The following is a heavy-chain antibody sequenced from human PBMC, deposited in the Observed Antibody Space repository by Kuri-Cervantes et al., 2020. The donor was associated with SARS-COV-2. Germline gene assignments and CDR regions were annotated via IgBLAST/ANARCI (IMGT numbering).Heavy chain of an antibody. D-gene: IGHD3-10*01. CDR3: ARGQNSELLWFGESISYYFDY. Sequence: SETLSLTCAAYGGPFSGYYWSWIRQPPGKGLEWVGEINHSGSTNYNPSLKSRVTISVDTSKNQFSLKLSSVTAADTAVYYCARGQNSELLWFGESISYYFDYWGQGTLVTVSS. J-gene: IGHJ4*02. CDR1: GGPFSGYY. CDR2: INHSGST. V-gene: IGHV4-34*01.